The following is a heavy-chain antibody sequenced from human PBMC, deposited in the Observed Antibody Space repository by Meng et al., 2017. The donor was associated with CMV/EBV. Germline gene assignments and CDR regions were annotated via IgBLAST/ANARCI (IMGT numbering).Heavy chain of an antibody. CDR3: ARGPGVVVPAATDY. D-gene: IGHD2-2*01. J-gene: IGHJ4*02. CDR1: GYTFTSYG. CDR2: ISAYNGNT. V-gene: IGHV1-18*01. Sequence: ASVKVSCKASGYTFTSYGISWVRQAPGQGLEWMGWISAYNGNTNYAQKLQGRVTVTTDTSTSTAYMELRSLRSDDTAVYYCARGPGVVVPAATDYWGQGTLVTVSS.